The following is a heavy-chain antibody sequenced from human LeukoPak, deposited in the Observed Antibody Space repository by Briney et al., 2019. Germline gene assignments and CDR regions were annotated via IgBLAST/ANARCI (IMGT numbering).Heavy chain of an antibody. D-gene: IGHD2/OR15-2a*01. CDR3: ARDSKEAWFDP. CDR2: INHSGST. CDR1: GGSFSGYY. J-gene: IGHJ5*02. Sequence: PSETLSLTCAVYGGSFSGYYWSWIRQPPGKGLEWIGEINHSGSTNYNPSLKSRVTISVDTSKNQFSLKLSSVTAADTAVYYCARDSKEAWFDPWGQGTLVTVSS. V-gene: IGHV4-34*01.